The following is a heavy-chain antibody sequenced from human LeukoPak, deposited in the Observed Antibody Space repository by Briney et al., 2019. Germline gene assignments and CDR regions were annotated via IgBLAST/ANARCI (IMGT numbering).Heavy chain of an antibody. Sequence: QPGRSLRLSCATSGFTFSNFAINWVRQAPGKGLEWVAAISYDGSNKYFADSVKGRFTISRDNSGNTLYLQMNSLRAEDTAVYYCARESGYSGYNFPFDYWGQGTLVTVSS. CDR2: ISYDGSNK. V-gene: IGHV3-30*04. CDR1: GFTFSNFA. D-gene: IGHD5-12*01. J-gene: IGHJ4*02. CDR3: ARESGYSGYNFPFDY.